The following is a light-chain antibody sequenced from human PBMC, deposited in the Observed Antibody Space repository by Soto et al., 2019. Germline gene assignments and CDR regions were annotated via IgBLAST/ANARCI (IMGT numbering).Light chain of an antibody. Sequence: SYELTQLPSVSVAPGQTARITCGGKNIGSKSVHSYQQKPGQAPVLVVYDDSDRPSGIPERFSGSNSGNTATLTISRVEAGDEADYYCQVWDRSSDHYVFGTGTKVTVL. CDR1: NIGSKS. V-gene: IGLV3-21*02. CDR2: DDS. CDR3: QVWDRSSDHYV. J-gene: IGLJ1*01.